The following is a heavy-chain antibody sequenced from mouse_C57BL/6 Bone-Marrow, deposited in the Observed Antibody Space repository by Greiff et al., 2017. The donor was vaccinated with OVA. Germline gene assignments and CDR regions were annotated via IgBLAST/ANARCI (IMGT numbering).Heavy chain of an antibody. CDR2: ISSGGSYT. D-gene: IGHD1-1*01. CDR3: ARRIYYYGSSYPDWYFDV. CDR1: GFTFSSYG. Sequence: EVKLMESGGDLVKPGGSLKLSCAASGFTFSSYGMSWVRQTPDKRLEWVATISSGGSYTYYPDSVKGRFTISRDNAKNTLYLQMSSLKSEDTAMYYCARRIYYYGSSYPDWYFDVWGTGTTVTVSS. V-gene: IGHV5-6*02. J-gene: IGHJ1*03.